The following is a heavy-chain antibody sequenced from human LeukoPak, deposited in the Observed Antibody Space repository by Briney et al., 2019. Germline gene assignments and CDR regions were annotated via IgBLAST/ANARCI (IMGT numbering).Heavy chain of an antibody. CDR3: AIRAYSYEYFDF. CDR1: GYTFTNSW. Sequence: GESLKISRKGSGYTFTNSWIGWVRQTPGKGLEWMGSIYPGDSDTRYNPSFQGQVTISVDKSISTAYLQWSSLQASNAAMYYCAIRAYSYEYFDFWGQGTLVTVSS. V-gene: IGHV5-51*01. J-gene: IGHJ4*02. CDR2: IYPGDSDT. D-gene: IGHD5-18*01.